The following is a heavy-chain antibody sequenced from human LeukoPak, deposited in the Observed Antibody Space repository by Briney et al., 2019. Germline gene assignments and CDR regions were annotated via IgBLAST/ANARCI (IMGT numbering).Heavy chain of an antibody. CDR3: AKDCDTMIVVVIATFDY. V-gene: IGHV3-23*01. CDR2: ISGSGGST. J-gene: IGHJ4*02. D-gene: IGHD3-22*01. Sequence: AGGSLRLSCAASGFKFSRHAMSWVRQAPGKGLEWVSAISGSGGSTYYADSVKGRFTISRDNSKNTLYLQMNSLRAEDTAVYYCAKDCDTMIVVVIATFDYWGQGTLVTVSS. CDR1: GFKFSRHA.